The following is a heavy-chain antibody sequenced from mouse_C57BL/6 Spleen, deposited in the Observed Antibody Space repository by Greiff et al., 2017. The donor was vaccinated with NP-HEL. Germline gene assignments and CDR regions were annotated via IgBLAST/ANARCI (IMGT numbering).Heavy chain of an antibody. CDR1: GFTFSSYA. Sequence: EVKLVESGGGLVKPGGSLKLSCAASGFTFSSYAMSWVRQTPEKRLEWVATISDGGSYTYYPDNVKGRFTISRDNAKNNLYLQMSHLKSEDTAMYYCARDSLGYAMDYWGQGTSVTVSS. CDR2: ISDGGSYT. D-gene: IGHD4-1*01. CDR3: ARDSLGYAMDY. J-gene: IGHJ4*01. V-gene: IGHV5-4*01.